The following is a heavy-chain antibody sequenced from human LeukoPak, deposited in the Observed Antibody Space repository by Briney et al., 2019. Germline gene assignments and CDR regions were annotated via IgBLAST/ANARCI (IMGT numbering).Heavy chain of an antibody. J-gene: IGHJ5*02. V-gene: IGHV4-59*08. D-gene: IGHD6-6*01. CDR1: GGSISSYY. Sequence: SETLSLTCTVSGGSISSYYWSWIRQPPGKGLEWIGYIYYSGSTNYNPSLRSRVTISVDTSKNQFPLKLSSVTAADTAVYYCARQVAARHNWFDPWGQGTLVTVSS. CDR2: IYYSGST. CDR3: ARQVAARHNWFDP.